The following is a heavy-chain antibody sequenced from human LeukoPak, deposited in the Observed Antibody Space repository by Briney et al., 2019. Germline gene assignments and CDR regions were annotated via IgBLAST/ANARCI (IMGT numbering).Heavy chain of an antibody. V-gene: IGHV3-23*01. CDR2: ISGSGGST. Sequence: GGSLRLSCAASGFSFSSYAVSWVRQAPGKGLEWVSAISGSGGSTYYADSVKGRFTISRDNAKNSLYLQMNSLRAEDTAVYYCATPPRYVSGGDFPRGIGYYYYMDVWGKGTTVTISS. CDR1: GFSFSSYA. CDR3: ATPPRYVSGGDFPRGIGYYYYMDV. D-gene: IGHD2-21*02. J-gene: IGHJ6*03.